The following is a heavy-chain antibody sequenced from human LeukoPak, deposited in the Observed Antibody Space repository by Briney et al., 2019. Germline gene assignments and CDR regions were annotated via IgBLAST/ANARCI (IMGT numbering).Heavy chain of an antibody. CDR1: GGSISSSSYY. CDR2: IYYSGST. J-gene: IGHJ4*02. D-gene: IGHD3-3*01. Sequence: SETLSLTCTVSGGSISSSSYYWGWIRQPPGKGLEWIGSIYYSGSTYYNPSLKSRVTISVDTSKNQFSLKPSSVTAADTAVYYCASYDPSFDYWGQGTLVTVSS. CDR3: ASYDPSFDY. V-gene: IGHV4-39*01.